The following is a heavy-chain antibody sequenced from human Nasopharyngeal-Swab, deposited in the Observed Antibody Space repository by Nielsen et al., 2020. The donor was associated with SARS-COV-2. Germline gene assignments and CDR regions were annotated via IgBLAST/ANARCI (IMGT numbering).Heavy chain of an antibody. CDR3: AKDGMYYDFWSGYSTVMEAYYYYYMDV. D-gene: IGHD3-3*01. Sequence: VAQAAGRGVWWVAVRSYDGSNKYYADSVKGRFTISRDNSKNTLYLQMNSLRAEDTAVYYCAKDGMYYDFWSGYSTVMEAYYYYYMDVWGKGTTVTVSS. CDR2: RSYDGSNK. J-gene: IGHJ6*03. V-gene: IGHV3-30*18.